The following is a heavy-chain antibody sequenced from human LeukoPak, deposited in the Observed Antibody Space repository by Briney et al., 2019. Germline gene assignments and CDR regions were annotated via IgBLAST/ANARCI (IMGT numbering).Heavy chain of an antibody. CDR3: ARNRIAAAGSYYFDY. CDR2: ISGSGGST. CDR1: GFTFSSYA. D-gene: IGHD6-13*01. V-gene: IGHV3-23*01. Sequence: GGSLRLSCAASGFTFSSYAMSWVRQAPGKGLEWVSAISGSGGSTYYADSVKGRFTISRDNSKNTLYLQMNSLRAEDTAVYYCARNRIAAAGSYYFDYWGQGTLVTVSS. J-gene: IGHJ4*02.